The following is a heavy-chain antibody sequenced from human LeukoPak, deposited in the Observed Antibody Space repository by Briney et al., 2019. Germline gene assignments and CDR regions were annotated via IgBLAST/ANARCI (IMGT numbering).Heavy chain of an antibody. CDR2: IHYSGKA. J-gene: IGHJ6*02. CDR1: GGSVSGYY. CDR3: AKFGAYYDMAV. V-gene: IGHV4-59*02. D-gene: IGHD3-16*01. Sequence: PSETLSLTCSVFGGSVSGYYWTWVRQPPGKGLEWIGQIHYSGKADYNPSLKSRITISVDTSKNEISLRMSSMTAADTGIYYCAKFGAYYDMAVWGQGTTVTVSS.